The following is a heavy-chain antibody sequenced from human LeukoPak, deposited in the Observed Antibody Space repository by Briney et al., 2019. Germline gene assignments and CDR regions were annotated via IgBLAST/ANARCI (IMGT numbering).Heavy chain of an antibody. CDR2: ISWNSGSI. Sequence: GGSLRLSCAASGFTFDDYAMHWVRQAPGKGLEWVSGISWNSGSIGYADSVKGRFTISRDNAKNSLYLQMNSLRAEDTAVYYCAKDYDILTGVFDYWGQGTLVTVSS. J-gene: IGHJ4*02. CDR3: AKDYDILTGVFDY. V-gene: IGHV3-9*01. D-gene: IGHD3-9*01. CDR1: GFTFDDYA.